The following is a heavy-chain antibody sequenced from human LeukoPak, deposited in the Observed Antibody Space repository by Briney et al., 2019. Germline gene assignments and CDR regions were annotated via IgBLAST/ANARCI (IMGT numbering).Heavy chain of an antibody. J-gene: IGHJ5*02. CDR1: GGSISSGGYY. Sequence: SETLSLTCTVSGGSISSGGYYWSWIRQHPGKGLEWIGYIYYSGSTYYNPSLKSRVTISVDTSKNQFSLKLSSVTAADTAVYYCAVSRSMYNWFDPWGQGTLVTVSS. D-gene: IGHD2/OR15-2a*01. CDR3: AVSRSMYNWFDP. V-gene: IGHV4-30-4*08. CDR2: IYYSGST.